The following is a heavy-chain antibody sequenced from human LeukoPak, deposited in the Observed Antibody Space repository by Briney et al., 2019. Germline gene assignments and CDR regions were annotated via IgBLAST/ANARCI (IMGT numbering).Heavy chain of an antibody. CDR2: ISNGKT. CDR3: VREAGYCAPVCLKTNWFDP. D-gene: IGHD2-15*01. CDR1: GFPFRRKA. V-gene: IGHV3-23*01. J-gene: IGHJ5*02. Sequence: SLVACGFPFRRKAMSWVGPPPGKGQEWVSAISNGKTYYADSVRGRFTISRDDSKNTVYLQMNSLRDEDTALYYCVREAGYCAPVCLKTNWFDPWGQGTLVTVSS.